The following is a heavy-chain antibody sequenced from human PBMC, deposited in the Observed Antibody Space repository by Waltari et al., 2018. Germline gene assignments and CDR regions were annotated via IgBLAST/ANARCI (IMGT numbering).Heavy chain of an antibody. CDR3: TKAAAKYFYYYYMDV. Sequence: EVQLVESGGVVVQPGGSLRLSCGASGFTFDDYAMQWVRQAPGEGPGWVRFNCWDGSSTFYDDSGKGRFTNSRDNSKNSLYLQMNSLRHEDTALYYCTKAAAKYFYYYYMDVWGKGTPVTVSS. CDR1: GFTFDDYA. V-gene: IGHV3-43D*03. CDR2: NCWDGSST. J-gene: IGHJ6*03.